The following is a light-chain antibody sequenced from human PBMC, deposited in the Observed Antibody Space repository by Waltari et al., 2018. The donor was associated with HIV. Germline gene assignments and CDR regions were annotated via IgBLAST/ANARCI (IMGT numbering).Light chain of an antibody. CDR2: DRN. CDR3: RSWDSSRTPWV. CDR1: SSNIGDTY. J-gene: IGLJ3*02. Sequence: QSVLTQPPSVSAAPGQKVTISCSGSSSNIGDTYLNWYQHLPGTAPKLLINDRNERPSGIPDRFSGSKSGTSGTLTITGLQADDEADYYCRSWDSSRTPWVFGGGTKLTVL. V-gene: IGLV1-51*01.